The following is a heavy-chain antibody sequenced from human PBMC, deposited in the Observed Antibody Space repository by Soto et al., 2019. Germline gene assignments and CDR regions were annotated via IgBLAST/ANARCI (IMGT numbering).Heavy chain of an antibody. Sequence: QVHLVQSGAEVKKPGASVKVSCKASGYTFTSYGLTWVRQAPGQGLEWMGWISAHNGNTDYAQKLQGRVFVTRDTSTSTAYMELRSLRSDDTAVYYCARGRYGDYWGQGALVTVSS. V-gene: IGHV1-18*01. CDR3: ARGRYGDY. CDR2: ISAHNGNT. J-gene: IGHJ4*02. CDR1: GYTFTSYG. D-gene: IGHD1-1*01.